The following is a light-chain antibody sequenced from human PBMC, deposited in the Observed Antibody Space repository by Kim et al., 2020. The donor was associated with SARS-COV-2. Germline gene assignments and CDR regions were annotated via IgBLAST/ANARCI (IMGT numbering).Light chain of an antibody. J-gene: IGLJ1*01. V-gene: IGLV2-14*03. Sequence: QSITSSCTGTTSDVGSYNYVSWYQQHPGKAPKLMIYDVSYRPSGVSNRFSGSKSGNTASLTISGLQAEDEADYYCSSYTSSSTLEVFGTGTKVTVL. CDR3: SSYTSSSTLEV. CDR1: TSDVGSYNY. CDR2: DVS.